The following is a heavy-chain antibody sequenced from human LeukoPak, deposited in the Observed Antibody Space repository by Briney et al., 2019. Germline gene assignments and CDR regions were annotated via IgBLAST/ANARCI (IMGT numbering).Heavy chain of an antibody. CDR1: GFTFSSYG. CDR2: IWYDGSNK. Sequence: GGSLRLSCAASGFTFSSYGMHWVRQAPGKGLEWVAVIWYDGSNKYYADSVKGRFTISRDNSKNTLHLQMNSLRAEDTAVYYCAKLGYSSSPEDYWGQGTLVTVSS. V-gene: IGHV3-33*06. J-gene: IGHJ4*02. CDR3: AKLGYSSSPEDY. D-gene: IGHD6-6*01.